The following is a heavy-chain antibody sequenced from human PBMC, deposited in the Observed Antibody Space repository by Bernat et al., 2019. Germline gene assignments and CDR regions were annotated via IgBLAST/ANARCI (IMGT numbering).Heavy chain of an antibody. CDR2: FDPEDGET. D-gene: IGHD2-15*01. V-gene: IGHV1-24*01. Sequence: QVQLVQSGAEVKKPGASVKVSCKVSGYTLTELSMHWVRQAPGKGLEWMGGFDPEDGETIYAQKFQGRVTMTEDTSTDTAYMELSSLRSEDTAVYYCATLGGMVAATDTDIDVWGKGTTVTVSS. CDR1: GYTLTELS. J-gene: IGHJ6*03. CDR3: ATLGGMVAATDTDIDV.